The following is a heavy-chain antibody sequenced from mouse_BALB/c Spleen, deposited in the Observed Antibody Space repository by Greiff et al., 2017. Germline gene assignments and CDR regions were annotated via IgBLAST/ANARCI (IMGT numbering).Heavy chain of an antibody. V-gene: IGHV5-4*02. J-gene: IGHJ2*01. D-gene: IGHD2-1*01. CDR1: GFTFSDYY. Sequence: EVQGVESGGGLVKPGGSLKLSCAASGFTFSDYYMYWVRQTPEKRLEWVATISDGGSYTYYPDSVKGRFTISRDNAKNNLYLQMSSLKSEDTAMYYCARDYYGNYGYFDYWGQGTTLTVSS. CDR3: ARDYYGNYGYFDY. CDR2: ISDGGSYT.